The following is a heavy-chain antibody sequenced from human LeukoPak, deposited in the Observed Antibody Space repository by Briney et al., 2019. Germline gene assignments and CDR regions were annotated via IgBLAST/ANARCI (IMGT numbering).Heavy chain of an antibody. CDR2: IYYSGST. Sequence: SETLSLTCTVSGGSISSSSYYWGWIRQPPGKGLEWIGSIYYSGSTYYNPSLKSRVTISVDTSKNQFSLKLSSVTAADTAVYYCARVEMATTSPHFDYWGQGTLVTVSS. CDR1: GGSISSSSYY. D-gene: IGHD5-24*01. V-gene: IGHV4-39*07. CDR3: ARVEMATTSPHFDY. J-gene: IGHJ4*02.